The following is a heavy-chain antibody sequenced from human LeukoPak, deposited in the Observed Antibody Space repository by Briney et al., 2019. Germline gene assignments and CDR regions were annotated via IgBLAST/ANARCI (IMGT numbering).Heavy chain of an antibody. V-gene: IGHV1-8*01. CDR2: MSPKSGDK. CDR3: ARAGNYYYSSGYYSHFDY. D-gene: IGHD3-22*01. J-gene: IGHJ4*02. CDR1: GYTFPNFD. Sequence: ASVKVSCKASGYTFPNFDINWVRQASGQGLEWMGWMSPKSGDKGYARKFQGRVTMTRDNSRATAYLELTGLRFEDTAVYYCARAGNYYYSSGYYSHFDYWGQGTLVTVSS.